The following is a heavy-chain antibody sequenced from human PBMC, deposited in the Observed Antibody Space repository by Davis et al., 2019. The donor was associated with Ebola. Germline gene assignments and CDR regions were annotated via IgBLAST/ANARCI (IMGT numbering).Heavy chain of an antibody. CDR1: GFTFKEYD. D-gene: IGHD3-10*01. Sequence: GESLKISCFASGFTFKEYDMSWVRQAAGKGLEWVSGISASGDLTYYADAVRGRFTISRDNSKNTLYLQMNSLRAEDTAVYFCARDPNWGSGSWGQGTLVTVSS. J-gene: IGHJ5*02. CDR3: ARDPNWGSGS. CDR2: ISASGDLT. V-gene: IGHV3-23*01.